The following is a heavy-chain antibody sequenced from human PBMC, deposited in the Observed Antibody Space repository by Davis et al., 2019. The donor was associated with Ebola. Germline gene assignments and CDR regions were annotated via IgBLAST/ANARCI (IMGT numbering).Heavy chain of an antibody. J-gene: IGHJ4*02. CDR2: ISTVISYI. CDR3: ARDQLLWFGELSYLFDY. CDR1: TLTSVIYT. D-gene: IGHD3-10*01. Sequence: SLSPSCLLSTLTSVIYTMNCVSQLDKDWLEWVSSISTVISYIYYADSVKGRFTISRDNSKNTLYLQMNSLRAEDTAVYYCARDQLLWFGELSYLFDYWGQGTLVTVSS. V-gene: IGHV3-21*01.